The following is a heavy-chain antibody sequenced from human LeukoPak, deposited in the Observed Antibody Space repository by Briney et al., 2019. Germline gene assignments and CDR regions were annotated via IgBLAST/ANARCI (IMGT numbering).Heavy chain of an antibody. CDR3: ARDLTYGDYGEGRGI. D-gene: IGHD4-17*01. V-gene: IGHV4-4*02. J-gene: IGHJ4*02. Sequence: SETLSLTCAVSGGSISSSNLWTWVRPPPGKGLEWVGEISHSGRTNYHLSLGRRITISLDKSKNQFSLKLTSVTAADTAVYYCARDLTYGDYGEGRGIWGQGTLVTASS. CDR1: GGSISSSNL. CDR2: ISHSGRT.